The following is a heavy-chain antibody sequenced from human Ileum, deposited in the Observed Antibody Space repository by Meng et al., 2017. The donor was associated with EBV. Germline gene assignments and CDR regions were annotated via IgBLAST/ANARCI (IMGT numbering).Heavy chain of an antibody. V-gene: IGHV4-28*01. CDR3: ARNVPGTSAYYD. CDR1: GYSISSTNW. Sequence: QVQLQGSGPGLVNPSDTLSLTCAVSGYSISSTNWWGWIRQPPGKGLEWIGYIYYSGSTSYNPSLKSRVTMSVDTSKNQFSLNLNSVTAVDTAVYYCARNVPGTSAYYDWGQGTLVTVSS. D-gene: IGHD3-22*01. CDR2: IYYSGST. J-gene: IGHJ4*02.